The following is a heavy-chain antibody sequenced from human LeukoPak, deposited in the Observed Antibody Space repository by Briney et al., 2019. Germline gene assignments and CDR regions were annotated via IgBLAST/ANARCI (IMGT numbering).Heavy chain of an antibody. CDR1: GFTFSSYA. J-gene: IGHJ4*02. D-gene: IGHD1/OR15-1a*01. CDR2: ISYDGSNK. Sequence: GALRLSCAASGFTFSSYAMHWVRQAPGKGLEWVAVISYDGSNKYYADSVKGRFTIARDNSKNTLYLQMNSLRAEDTAVYYCARANKEAEDYWGQGTLVTVSS. CDR3: ARANKEAEDY. V-gene: IGHV3-30-3*01.